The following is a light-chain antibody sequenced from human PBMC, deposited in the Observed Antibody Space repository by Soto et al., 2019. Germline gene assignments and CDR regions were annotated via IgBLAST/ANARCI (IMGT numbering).Light chain of an antibody. V-gene: IGKV3-11*01. J-gene: IGKJ5*01. CDR3: QQRSNWPPIT. CDR2: DAS. Sequence: VLTQSPATLSVSPGDSATLSCRGSQSVKTFLVWYQQRPGQAPRLIIHDASHRAAGIPARFSGSGFGTDFTLTISSLEPEDAAVYYCQQRSNWPPITFGQGTRLEIK. CDR1: QSVKTF.